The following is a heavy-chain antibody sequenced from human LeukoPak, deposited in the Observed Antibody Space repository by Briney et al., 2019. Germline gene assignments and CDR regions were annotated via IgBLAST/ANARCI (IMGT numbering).Heavy chain of an antibody. D-gene: IGHD3-3*01. CDR2: ISGSGGST. J-gene: IGHJ4*02. CDR1: GFTFSSYA. Sequence: PGGSLRLSCAASGFTFSSYAVSWVRQAPGKGLEWVSAISGSGGSTYYADSVKGRFTISRDNSKNTLYLQMNRLRAEDTAVYYCAKDTHYDFWSGYPDYWGQGTLVTVSS. CDR3: AKDTHYDFWSGYPDY. V-gene: IGHV3-23*01.